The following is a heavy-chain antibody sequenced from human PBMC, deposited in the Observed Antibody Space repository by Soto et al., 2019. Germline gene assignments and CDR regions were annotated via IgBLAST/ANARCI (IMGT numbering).Heavy chain of an antibody. CDR2: IYYSGST. D-gene: IGHD2-2*01. CDR3: ARGSYCSSTSCPPEPYYYYYGMDV. CDR1: GGSISSGDYY. J-gene: IGHJ6*02. Sequence: QVQLQESGPGLVKPSQTLSLTCTVSGGSISSGDYYWSWIRQPPGKGLEWIGYIYYSGSTYYNPSCKSRVTISVDTSKNQFSLKLSSVTAADTAVYYCARGSYCSSTSCPPEPYYYYYGMDVWGQGTTVTVSS. V-gene: IGHV4-30-4*01.